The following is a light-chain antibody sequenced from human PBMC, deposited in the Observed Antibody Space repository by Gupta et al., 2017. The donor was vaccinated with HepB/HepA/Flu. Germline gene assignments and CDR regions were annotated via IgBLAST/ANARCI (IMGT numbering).Light chain of an antibody. CDR1: DSNIGYNY. CDR3: ATWDSSLSAAV. V-gene: IGLV1-51*01. J-gene: IGLJ3*02. CDR2: DNN. Sequence: QSVLTQPPSVSAAPGLKVTISCSGGDSNIGYNYVSWYQQFPGTAPKLLIYDNNKRPSGIPDRFSGSKSGTSATLDITGLQTGDEAEYYCATWDSSLSAAVFGGGTKLTVL.